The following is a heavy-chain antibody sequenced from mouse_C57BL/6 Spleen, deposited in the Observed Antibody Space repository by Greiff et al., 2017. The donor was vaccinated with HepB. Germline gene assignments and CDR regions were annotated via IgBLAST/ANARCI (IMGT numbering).Heavy chain of an antibody. D-gene: IGHD1-1*01. Sequence: EVQLQESGPELVKPGASVKIPCKASGYTFTDYNMDWVKQSHGKSLEWIGDINPNNGGTIYNQKFKGKATLTVDKSSSTAYMELRSLTSEDTAVYYCARRVDYYGSSYVFAYWGQGTLVTVSA. J-gene: IGHJ3*01. CDR2: INPNNGGT. V-gene: IGHV1-18*01. CDR1: GYTFTDYN. CDR3: ARRVDYYGSSYVFAY.